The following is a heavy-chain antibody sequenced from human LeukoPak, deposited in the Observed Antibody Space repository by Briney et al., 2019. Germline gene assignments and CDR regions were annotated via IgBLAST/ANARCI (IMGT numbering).Heavy chain of an antibody. V-gene: IGHV4-4*09. CDR1: GRSINNFD. J-gene: IGHJ5*02. Sequence: WETLTLTCSVSGRSINNFDWHWLRQPPGKGLEWVGYIFSSDITNYNPSLGRRVTISVSKSEKNFVLKHKTLTGADAAVFFCARSDGIVGEHAWFHLWGEGTLVTVSS. CDR2: IFSSDIT. D-gene: IGHD1-26*01. CDR3: ARSDGIVGEHAWFHL.